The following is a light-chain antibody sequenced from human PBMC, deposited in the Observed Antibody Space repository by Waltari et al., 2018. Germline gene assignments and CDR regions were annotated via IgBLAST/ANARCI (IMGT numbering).Light chain of an antibody. CDR1: QNIDSW. CDR2: TTS. Sequence: DIQMTQSPSIVSASVGDTITITCRASQNIDSWLAWYQQKPGKAPNLLIHTTSSLQRGVPSTFSGSGSGTEFTLTIRDLHPDDFATXXXXXXSEYPWAFGQGTKVEF. CDR3: XXXSEYPWA. V-gene: IGKV1-5*03. J-gene: IGKJ1*01.